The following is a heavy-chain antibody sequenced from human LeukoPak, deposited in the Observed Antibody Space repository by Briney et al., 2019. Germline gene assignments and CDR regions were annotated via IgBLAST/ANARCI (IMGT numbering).Heavy chain of an antibody. CDR2: IIPIFGTA. D-gene: IGHD6-6*01. V-gene: IGHV1-69*13. CDR1: GGTFSSYA. J-gene: IGHJ3*02. Sequence: ASVNVSCKAAGGTFSSYAISWVRQAPGQGLEWMGGIIPIFGTANYAQKFQGRATLTADESTSTAYMELSSLRSEDTAVHYCARDWRPAAFDIWGQGTMVTVSS. CDR3: ARDWRPAAFDI.